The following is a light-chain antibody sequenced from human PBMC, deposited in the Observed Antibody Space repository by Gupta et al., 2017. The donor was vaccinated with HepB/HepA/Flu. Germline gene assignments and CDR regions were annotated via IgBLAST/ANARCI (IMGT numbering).Light chain of an antibody. J-gene: IGKJ4*01. Sequence: EIVMTQSPATLSVSPGETVTLSCRASHSVNRHLAWYQQKPGQAPRLLIYGSSVRATGVPTRFSASGSETEFTLAINSLQSRDFAVYYCQQYSDWPLTFGDGTKVEI. CDR2: GSS. CDR1: HSVNRH. CDR3: QQYSDWPLT. V-gene: IGKV3-15*01.